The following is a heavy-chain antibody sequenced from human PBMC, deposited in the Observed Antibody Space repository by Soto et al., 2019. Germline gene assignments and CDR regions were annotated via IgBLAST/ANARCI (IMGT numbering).Heavy chain of an antibody. Sequence: QVQLVESGGGVVQPGRSLRLSCAASGFTFSSYAMHWVRQAPGKGLEWVAVISYDGSNKYYADSVKGRFTISRDNSKNTLYLQMNSLRAEDTAVYYCARDNWNDNNWFDPWGQGTLVTVSS. CDR1: GFTFSSYA. V-gene: IGHV3-30-3*01. CDR3: ARDNWNDNNWFDP. J-gene: IGHJ5*02. CDR2: ISYDGSNK. D-gene: IGHD1-1*01.